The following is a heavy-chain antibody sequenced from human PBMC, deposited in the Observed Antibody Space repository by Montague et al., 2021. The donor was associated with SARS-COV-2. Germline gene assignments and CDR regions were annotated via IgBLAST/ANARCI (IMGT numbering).Heavy chain of an antibody. V-gene: IGHV2-5*02. CDR1: GFSLNTHGVG. J-gene: IGHJ6*02. Sequence: PALVKPTQTLTLTCTFSGFSLNTHGVGVGWVRLPPGKALEWLALXYWDDDKRYSPSLRSRVIISKDTPKKQVVLKMTNVDPADTATYYCVHTVLWIGDFFRANIFAMDVWGQGTTVTVSS. CDR2: XYWDDDK. D-gene: IGHD3-9*01. CDR3: VHTVLWIGDFFRANIFAMDV.